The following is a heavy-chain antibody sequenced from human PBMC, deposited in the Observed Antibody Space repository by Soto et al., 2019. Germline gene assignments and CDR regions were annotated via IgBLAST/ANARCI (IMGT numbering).Heavy chain of an antibody. CDR2: IRGSGGST. CDR3: AKDGNFGDFWSGYYYYYYGMDV. D-gene: IGHD3-3*01. Sequence: GGSLRLSCAASGFTFSSYAMSWVRQAPGKGLEWVSAIRGSGGSTYYADSVKGRFTISRDNSKNTLYLQMNSLRAEDTAVYYCAKDGNFGDFWSGYYYYYYGMDVWDQGTTVTVSS. CDR1: GFTFSSYA. V-gene: IGHV3-23*01. J-gene: IGHJ6*02.